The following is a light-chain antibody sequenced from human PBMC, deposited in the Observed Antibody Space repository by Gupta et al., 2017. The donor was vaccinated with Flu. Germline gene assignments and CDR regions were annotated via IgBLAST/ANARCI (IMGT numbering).Light chain of an antibody. Sequence: ELVLTQSPATLSLSPGERATLSCRASQSVSSYLAWYQLKPGQAPRLLIFDASNRTSDIPASYSGSGCGTDINLTISSLDPEDLAVYYCQQQNNGHPAFTFGQGTKLEIK. CDR3: QQQNNGHPAFT. CDR1: QSVSSY. CDR2: DAS. J-gene: IGKJ2*01. V-gene: IGKV3D-11*02.